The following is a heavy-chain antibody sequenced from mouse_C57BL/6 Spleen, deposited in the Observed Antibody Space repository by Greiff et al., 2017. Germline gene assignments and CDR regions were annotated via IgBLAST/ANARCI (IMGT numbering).Heavy chain of an antibody. J-gene: IGHJ3*01. CDR3: ARRRGLRSFAY. V-gene: IGHV1-9*01. CDR1: GYTFTGYW. Sequence: VKLQQSGAELMKPGASVKLSCKATGYTFTGYWIEWVKQRPGHGLEWIGEILPGSGSTNYNEKFKGKATFTADTSSNTAYMQLSSLTTEDSAIYYCARRRGLRSFAYWGQGTLVTVSA. CDR2: ILPGSGST. D-gene: IGHD3-2*02.